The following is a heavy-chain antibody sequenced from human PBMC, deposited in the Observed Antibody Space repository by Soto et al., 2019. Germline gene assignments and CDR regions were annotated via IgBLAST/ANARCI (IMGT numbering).Heavy chain of an antibody. CDR3: ARDLLSYYYCSGSYSPMDV. D-gene: IGHD3-10*01. V-gene: IGHV1-18*01. J-gene: IGHJ6*02. Sequence: QVQLVQSGAEVKKPGASVKVSCKASGYTFTSYGISWVRQAPGQGLEWMGWISAYNGNTNYAQKLQGRGTMTTDTSTSTAYIELRSLRSDDTAVYYCARDLLSYYYCSGSYSPMDVWGQGTTVTVSS. CDR2: ISAYNGNT. CDR1: GYTFTSYG.